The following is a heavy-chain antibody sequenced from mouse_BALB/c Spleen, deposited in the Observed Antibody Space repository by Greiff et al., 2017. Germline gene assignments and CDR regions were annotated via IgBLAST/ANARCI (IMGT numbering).Heavy chain of an antibody. J-gene: IGHJ2*01. CDR3: VRQGFDY. CDR1: GFTFNTYA. V-gene: IGHV10-1*02. CDR2: IRSKSNNYAT. Sequence: EVHLVESGGGLVQPKGSLKLSCAASGFTFNTYAMNWVRQAPGKGLEWVARIRSKSNNYATYYADSVKDRFTISRDDSQSMLYLQMNNLKTEDTAMYYCVRQGFDYWGQGTTLTVSS.